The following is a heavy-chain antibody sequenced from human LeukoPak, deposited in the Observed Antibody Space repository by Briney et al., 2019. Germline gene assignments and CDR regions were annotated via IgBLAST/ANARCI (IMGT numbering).Heavy chain of an antibody. J-gene: IGHJ3*02. CDR1: GGSSSSYY. CDR2: IYYSGST. V-gene: IGHV4-59*08. CDR3: ARLRIHPGGSDAFDI. D-gene: IGHD3-10*01. Sequence: SETLSLTCTVSGGSSSSYYWSWIRQPPGKGLEWSGYIYYSGSTNYNPSLKSRVTISVDTSKNQFSLQLSSVTAADTAVYYCARLRIHPGGSDAFDIWGQGTMVTVSS.